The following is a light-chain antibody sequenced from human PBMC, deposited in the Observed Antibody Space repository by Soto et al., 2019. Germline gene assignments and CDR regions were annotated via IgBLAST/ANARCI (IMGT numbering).Light chain of an antibody. CDR1: SSDVGGYNY. J-gene: IGLJ1*01. CDR3: YSYTTSSTYV. CDR2: DVS. Sequence: QSALTQPASVSGSPGHSITISCTGTSSDVGGYNYVSWYQQHPGKAPKLMIYDVSNRPSGVSDCFPGSKSGNTASLTISGLQAEDEGDYYCYSYTTSSTYVFGTGTKVTVL. V-gene: IGLV2-14*01.